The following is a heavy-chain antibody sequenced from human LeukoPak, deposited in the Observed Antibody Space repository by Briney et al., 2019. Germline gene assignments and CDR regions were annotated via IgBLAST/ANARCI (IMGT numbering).Heavy chain of an antibody. V-gene: IGHV3-9*01. J-gene: IGHJ4*02. CDR3: AKDSSGGVSSAGILDH. CDR1: GFRFDNFA. CDR2: INWRNITV. D-gene: IGHD6-13*01. Sequence: GGSLRLSCVISGFRFDNFAMHWVRQAPGKGLEWVAGINWRNITVVYADAVKGRFTISRDNSKNSLYLLLNDLRAEDTAFYFCAKDSSGGVSSAGILDHWGPGTLVSVSP.